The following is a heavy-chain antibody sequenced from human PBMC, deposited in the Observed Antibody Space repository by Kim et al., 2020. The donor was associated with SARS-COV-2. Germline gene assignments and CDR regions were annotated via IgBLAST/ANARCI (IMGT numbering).Heavy chain of an antibody. CDR2: IKQDGSEK. CDR1: GFTFNSYW. V-gene: IGHV3-7*01. CDR3: ARVGSDYYYYMDV. D-gene: IGHD3-16*01. Sequence: GGSLRLSCAASGFTFNSYWMSWGRQAPGKGLEWVANIKQDGSEKYYVDSVKGRFTISRDNAKNSLYLQMNSLRAEDTAVYYCARVGSDYYYYMDVWGKGT. J-gene: IGHJ6*03.